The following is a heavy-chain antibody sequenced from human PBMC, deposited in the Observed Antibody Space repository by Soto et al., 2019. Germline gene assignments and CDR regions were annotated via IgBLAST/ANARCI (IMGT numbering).Heavy chain of an antibody. Sequence: QVQLVQSGAEVKKPGASVKVSCKASGYTFTSYGISWVRQAPGQGLEWMGWISAYNGNTNYAQKLQGRVTMTTDTSTSRAYMELRSLRSDVTAVYYCARDLEEIVAPQTPEKKYFQHWGQGTLVTVSS. V-gene: IGHV1-18*01. CDR2: ISAYNGNT. J-gene: IGHJ1*01. CDR3: ARDLEEIVAPQTPEKKYFQH. D-gene: IGHD5-12*01. CDR1: GYTFTSYG.